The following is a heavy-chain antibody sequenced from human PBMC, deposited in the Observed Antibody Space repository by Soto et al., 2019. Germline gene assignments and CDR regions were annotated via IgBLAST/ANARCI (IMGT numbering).Heavy chain of an antibody. J-gene: IGHJ4*02. Sequence: SPTLSLTCAISGDSVSGNSASWNWIRQSPSRGLEWLGRTYYRSRWYNDYAVSVKSRITVTPDTSKNQFSLHLNSVTPEDTAVYYCASEFPYYVSSDSYLDYWGQGALVTVSS. V-gene: IGHV6-1*01. CDR1: GDSVSGNSAS. D-gene: IGHD3-10*02. CDR3: ASEFPYYVSSDSYLDY. CDR2: TYYRSRWYN.